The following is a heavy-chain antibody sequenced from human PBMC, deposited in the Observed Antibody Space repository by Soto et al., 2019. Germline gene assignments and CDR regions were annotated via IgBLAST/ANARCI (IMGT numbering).Heavy chain of an antibody. D-gene: IGHD3-22*01. V-gene: IGHV1-18*01. CDR2: ISGSNGNT. Sequence: ASVKVSCKASGYTFTSYGWVRQAPGQGLEWMGWISGSNGNTNYAQKLQGRVTMTTDTSTSTAYMELRSLRSDDTAVYYCARPHTYYYDDDSFFAYYFDYWGQGTLVTVSS. CDR3: ARPHTYYYDDDSFFAYYFDY. CDR1: GYTFTSYG. J-gene: IGHJ4*02.